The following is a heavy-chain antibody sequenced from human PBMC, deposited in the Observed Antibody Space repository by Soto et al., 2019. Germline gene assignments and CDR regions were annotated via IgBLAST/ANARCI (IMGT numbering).Heavy chain of an antibody. V-gene: IGHV3-74*01. Sequence: GGSLRLSCAASGFTFSSYWMHWVRQAPGKGLVWVSRINSDGSSTSYADSVKGRFTISRDNAKNTLYLQMNSLRAEDTAVYYCARDIDNRDYYYGLDVWGQGTTVTVSS. CDR1: GFTFSSYW. D-gene: IGHD1-20*01. J-gene: IGHJ6*02. CDR3: ARDIDNRDYYYGLDV. CDR2: INSDGSST.